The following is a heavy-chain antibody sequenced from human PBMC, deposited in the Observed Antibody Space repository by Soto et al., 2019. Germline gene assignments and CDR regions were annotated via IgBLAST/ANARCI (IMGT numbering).Heavy chain of an antibody. CDR3: AYYDTNGNY. J-gene: IGHJ4*02. CDR2: IIASSGSS. CDR1: GGTFSNYV. V-gene: IGHV1-69*12. Sequence: QVQLVQSGAEMKKPGSSVKVSCKASGGTFSNYVISWVRQAPGQGLEWMGGIIASSGSSNYVQKFQDRLTITADESTATVYMELSSLRSEDTAMYYCAYYDTNGNYWGEGTLVTASS. D-gene: IGHD3-22*01.